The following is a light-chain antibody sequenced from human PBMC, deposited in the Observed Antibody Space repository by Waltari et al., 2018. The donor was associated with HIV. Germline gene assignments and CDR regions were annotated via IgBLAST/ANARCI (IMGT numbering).Light chain of an antibody. V-gene: IGLV6-57*03. CDR1: SGSIATHY. CDR2: DDN. Sequence: NFMLTQPHSVSESPGKTVTISCPRSSGSIATHYVQWYQQRPGSAPTIVIYDDNQTPSGVPNRFSGSIDSSSNSASLTISGLKTEDEADYYCQSYDASNQWVFGGGTKLTVL. J-gene: IGLJ3*02. CDR3: QSYDASNQWV.